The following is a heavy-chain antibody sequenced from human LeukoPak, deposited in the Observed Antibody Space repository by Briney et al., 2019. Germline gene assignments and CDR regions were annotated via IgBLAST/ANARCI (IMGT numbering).Heavy chain of an antibody. Sequence: SNIKQHVSEQYYVDSRKGRLTISRDKAKNSLYLQMNSLRAEDTAVYYCARGYSSSSWGYWGQGTLVPVSS. J-gene: IGHJ4*02. CDR3: ARGYSSSSWGY. D-gene: IGHD6-6*01. V-gene: IGHV3-7*01. CDR2: IKQHVSEQ.